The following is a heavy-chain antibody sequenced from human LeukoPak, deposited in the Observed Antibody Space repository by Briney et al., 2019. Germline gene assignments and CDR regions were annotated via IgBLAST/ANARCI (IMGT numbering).Heavy chain of an antibody. D-gene: IGHD3-10*01. CDR3: ARDCTMVRGDSCGMDV. CDR2: IYDSGNT. J-gene: IGHJ6*02. Sequence: SETLSLTCVVSGGSISGGAHSWSWIRQPPGTGLEWIGYIYDSGNTYYNPSLKSRVTISIDMSKNQFSPKVTSVTAADTAVYYCARDCTMVRGDSCGMDVWGQGTTVTVSS. V-gene: IGHV4-30-2*01. CDR1: GGSISGGAHS.